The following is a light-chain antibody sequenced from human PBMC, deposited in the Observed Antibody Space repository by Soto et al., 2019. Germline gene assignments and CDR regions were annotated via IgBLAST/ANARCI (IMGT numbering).Light chain of an antibody. V-gene: IGLV2-14*01. Sequence: QSALTQPASVFGSPGQSITISCTGTSSDVGGYDYVSWYQQHPGKAPKLMIYEVNNRPSGVSNRFSGSKSGNTASLTISGLQAEDEADYYCSSYTSGSILYVFGTGTKLTVL. CDR3: SSYTSGSILYV. CDR2: EVN. CDR1: SSDVGGYDY. J-gene: IGLJ1*01.